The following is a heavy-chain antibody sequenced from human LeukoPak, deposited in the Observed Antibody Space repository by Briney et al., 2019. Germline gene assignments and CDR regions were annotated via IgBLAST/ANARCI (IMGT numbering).Heavy chain of an antibody. CDR2: MNPNSGNT. CDR3: ARSSDCSSTSCYIFLRNYYYYGMDV. V-gene: IGHV1-8*01. J-gene: IGHJ6*02. Sequence: ASVTVSCTASGYTFTSYDINWVRQATGQGLEWMGWMNPNSGNTGYSQKFQGRVTMTRNTSISTAYMELSSLRSEDTAVYYCARSSDCSSTSCYIFLRNYYYYGMDVWGQGTTVTVSS. D-gene: IGHD2-2*02. CDR1: GYTFTSYD.